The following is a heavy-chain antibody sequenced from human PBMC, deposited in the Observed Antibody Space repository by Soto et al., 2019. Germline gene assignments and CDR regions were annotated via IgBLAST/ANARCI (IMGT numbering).Heavy chain of an antibody. CDR3: AKVRPPLLWFGELWFDP. CDR1: GFTFDDYA. Sequence: EVQLVESGGGLVQPGRSLRLSCAASGFTFDDYAMHWVRQAPGKGLEWVSGISWNSGSIGDADSVKGRFTISRDNAKNSLYLQMNSLRAEDTALYYCAKVRPPLLWFGELWFDPWGQGTLVTVSS. D-gene: IGHD3-10*01. V-gene: IGHV3-9*01. J-gene: IGHJ5*02. CDR2: ISWNSGSI.